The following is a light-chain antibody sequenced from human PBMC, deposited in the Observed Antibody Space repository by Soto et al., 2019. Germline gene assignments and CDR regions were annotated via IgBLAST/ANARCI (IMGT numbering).Light chain of an antibody. CDR2: EVT. J-gene: IGLJ1*01. V-gene: IGLV2-14*01. CDR3: SSYTNFNTRACV. Sequence: QSALTQPASVSGSPGQSITISCTGTSGDIGSYNRVSWYQQHPGKAPKLIIYEVTDRPSGVSNRCSGSKSGNTASLTISGLQAEDEDEYYCSSYTNFNTRACVFGTGTKLTVL. CDR1: SGDIGSYNR.